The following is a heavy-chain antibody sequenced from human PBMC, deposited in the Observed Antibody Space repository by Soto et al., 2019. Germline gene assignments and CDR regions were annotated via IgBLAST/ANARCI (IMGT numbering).Heavy chain of an antibody. V-gene: IGHV4-39*01. CDR3: ARNNDYGDYYYYYMDV. CDR1: GGSISSSSYY. Sequence: SETLSLTCTVSGGSISSSSYYWGWIRQPPGKGLEWIGSIYYSGSTYYNPSLKSRVTISVDTSKNQFSLKLSSVTAADTAVYYCARNNDYGDYYYYYMDVWGKGTTVTVSS. J-gene: IGHJ6*03. CDR2: IYYSGST. D-gene: IGHD4-17*01.